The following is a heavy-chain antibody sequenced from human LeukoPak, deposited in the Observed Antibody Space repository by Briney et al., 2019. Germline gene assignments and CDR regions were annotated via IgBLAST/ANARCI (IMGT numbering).Heavy chain of an antibody. CDR3: ARDSSSWYYDY. CDR1: GFTFSSYN. J-gene: IGHJ4*02. Sequence: PGGSLRLSCAASGFTFSSYNFNWVRQAPGKGLEWISYISTSSSPIYYADSVKGRFTISRDNAKNTLHLQMNSLRAEDTAVYYCARDSSSWYYDYWGQGTLVTVSS. CDR2: ISTSSSPI. D-gene: IGHD6-13*01. V-gene: IGHV3-48*04.